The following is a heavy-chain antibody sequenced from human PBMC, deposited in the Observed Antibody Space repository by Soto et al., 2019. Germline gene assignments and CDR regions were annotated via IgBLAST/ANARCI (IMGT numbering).Heavy chain of an antibody. D-gene: IGHD3-10*01. CDR3: ARRGSLWFGELLSKPYYYYYGMDV. V-gene: IGHV1-18*01. J-gene: IGHJ6*02. CDR1: GYTFTSYG. Sequence: ASVKVSCKASGYTFTSYGISWVRQAPGQGLEWMGWISAYNGNTNYAQKFQGRVTMTTDKSTSTAYMELSSLRSEDTAVYYCARRGSLWFGELLSKPYYYYYGMDVWGQGTTVTVS. CDR2: ISAYNGNT.